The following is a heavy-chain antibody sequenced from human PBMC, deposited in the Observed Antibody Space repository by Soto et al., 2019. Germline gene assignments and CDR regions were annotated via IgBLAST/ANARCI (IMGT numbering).Heavy chain of an antibody. V-gene: IGHV4-34*02. CDR1: GSSLTGYD. CDR3: ERDPHASAFDV. CDR2: ITQSGST. J-gene: IGHJ3*01. Sequence: VQLQQWGAGLLKPSETLSLTCAVFGSSLTGYDWSWGWLPPGKGLGWIGEITQSGSTNYDPSLKSRVTISTDMYKTQYSLRLTSVTTADTDKYYCERDPHASAFDVWGRGTMVTVSS.